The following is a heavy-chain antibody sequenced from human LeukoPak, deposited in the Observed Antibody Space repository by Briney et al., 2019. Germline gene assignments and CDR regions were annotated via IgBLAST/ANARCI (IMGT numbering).Heavy chain of an antibody. CDR3: AREDYDILTGRGDYFDY. V-gene: IGHV3-11*06. CDR2: ISSSSSYT. Sequence: GGSLRLSCAASGFTFSDYYMSWIRQAPGMGLEWVSYISSSSSYTNYADSVKGRFTISRDNAKNSLYLQMNSLRAEDTAVYYCAREDYDILTGRGDYFDYWGQGTLVTVSS. D-gene: IGHD3-9*01. CDR1: GFTFSDYY. J-gene: IGHJ4*02.